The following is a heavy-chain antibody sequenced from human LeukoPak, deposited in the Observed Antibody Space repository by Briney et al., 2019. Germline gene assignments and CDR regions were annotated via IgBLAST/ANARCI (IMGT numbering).Heavy chain of an antibody. V-gene: IGHV4-59*01. CDR1: GGSISSYY. J-gene: IGHJ5*02. Sequence: SETLSLTCTVSGGSISSYYWSWIRQPPGKELEWIGYIYYSGSTNYNPSLKSRVTISVDTSKSQFSLKLTSVTAADTAVYYCARGGGSGRGNWFDPWGQGSLVIVSS. D-gene: IGHD3-10*01. CDR3: ARGGGSGRGNWFDP. CDR2: IYYSGST.